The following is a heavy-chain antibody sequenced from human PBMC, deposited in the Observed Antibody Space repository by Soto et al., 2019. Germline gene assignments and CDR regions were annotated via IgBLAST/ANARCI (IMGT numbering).Heavy chain of an antibody. CDR3: AKVGPYDSGSYMFRYNWFGP. D-gene: IGHD3-10*01. V-gene: IGHV1-18*01. Sequence: ASVKVSCKASGYTFTSYAMHWVRQAPGQGLEWMGWISAYNGNTNYAQKLQGRVTMTTDTSTSTAYMELRSLRSDDTAVYYCAKVGPYDSGSYMFRYNWFGPWGPGTLVTVSS. CDR2: ISAYNGNT. J-gene: IGHJ5*02. CDR1: GYTFTSYA.